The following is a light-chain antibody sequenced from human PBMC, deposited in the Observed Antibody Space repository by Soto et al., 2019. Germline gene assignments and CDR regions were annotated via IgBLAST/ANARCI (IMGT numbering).Light chain of an antibody. CDR1: QSVSNF. CDR3: QQRSSWSYS. V-gene: IGKV3-11*01. CDR2: DAS. Sequence: EIVLTQSPATLSLSPGARATLSSRASQSVSNFLARYQQIPGQAPRLLIYDASTRATGIPARFSGSGSGTDFSLTISSLEPEDFAVYYCQQRSSWSYSWGQGTKLEIK. J-gene: IGKJ2*01.